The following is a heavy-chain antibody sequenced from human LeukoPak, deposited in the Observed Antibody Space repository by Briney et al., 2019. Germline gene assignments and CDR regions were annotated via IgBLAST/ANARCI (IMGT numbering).Heavy chain of an antibody. CDR3: VRVRLDYALDI. J-gene: IGHJ3*02. CDR1: GGSISSGGYY. V-gene: IGHV4-31*03. CDR2: IYYSGST. D-gene: IGHD1-1*01. Sequence: PSETLSLTCTVSGGSISSGGYYWSWIRQHPGKGLEWIGYIYYSGSTYYNPSLKSRVTISVDTSKNQFSLKLSSVTAADTAVYYCVRVRLDYALDIWGQGTMVTVSS.